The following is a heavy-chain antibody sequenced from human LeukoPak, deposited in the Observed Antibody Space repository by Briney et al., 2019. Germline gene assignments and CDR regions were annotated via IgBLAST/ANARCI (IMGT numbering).Heavy chain of an antibody. J-gene: IGHJ4*02. D-gene: IGHD3-22*01. V-gene: IGHV3-7*01. CDR2: IKQDESEK. CDR1: GFTFSYYW. Sequence: GGSLRLSCAASGFTFSYYWVSWVRQAPGKGLEWVANIKQDESEKYYVDSVKGRFTISRDNAKNSLYLQMNSLRAEDTAVYYCARDQRTYYYDSSGYYHFDYWGQGTLVTVSS. CDR3: ARDQRTYYYDSSGYYHFDY.